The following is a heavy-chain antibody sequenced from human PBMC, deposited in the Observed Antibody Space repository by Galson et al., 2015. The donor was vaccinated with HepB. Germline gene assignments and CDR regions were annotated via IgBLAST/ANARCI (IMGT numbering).Heavy chain of an antibody. CDR3: ARVGRGLIVVPAAIRKNKSWYFDL. D-gene: IGHD2-2*02. V-gene: IGHV4-4*07. CDR2: IYTSGST. Sequence: ETLSLTCTVSGGSISSYYWSWIRQPAGKGLEWIGRIYTSGSTNYNPSLKSRVTMSVDTSKNQFSLKLSSVTAADTAVYYCARVGRGLIVVPAAIRKNKSWYFDLWGRGTLVTVSS. J-gene: IGHJ2*01. CDR1: GGSISSYY.